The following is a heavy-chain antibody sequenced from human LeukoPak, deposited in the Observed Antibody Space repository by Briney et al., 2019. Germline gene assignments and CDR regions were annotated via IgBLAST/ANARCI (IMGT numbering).Heavy chain of an antibody. V-gene: IGHV4-39*07. J-gene: IGHJ4*02. Sequence: PSETLSLTCSVSGGSISSTNYYWAWIRQPPGKGLEWIGSIHYTGTTYYSASLKSRVTISVDTSKNQFSLNLPSVTAADTAVYYCARGLYSSGWFGGFDYWGQGTLVTVSS. CDR1: GGSISSTNYY. CDR3: ARGLYSSGWFGGFDY. D-gene: IGHD6-19*01. CDR2: IHYTGTT.